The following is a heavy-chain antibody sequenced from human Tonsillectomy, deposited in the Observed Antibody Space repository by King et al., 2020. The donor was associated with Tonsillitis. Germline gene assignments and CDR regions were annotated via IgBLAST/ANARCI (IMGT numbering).Heavy chain of an antibody. D-gene: IGHD3-3*01. Sequence: VQLVESGGGLIQPGGSLRLSCAASGFTFRSYAMSWVRQAPGKGLEWDPGISGSGGSTYYADSVKGRFAISRDNSKNTLYVQMNSLRAEDTAVYYCAKYRDFWSPHGMDVWGQGTTVTVAS. CDR2: ISGSGGST. V-gene: IGHV3-23*04. CDR1: GFTFRSYA. J-gene: IGHJ6*02. CDR3: AKYRDFWSPHGMDV.